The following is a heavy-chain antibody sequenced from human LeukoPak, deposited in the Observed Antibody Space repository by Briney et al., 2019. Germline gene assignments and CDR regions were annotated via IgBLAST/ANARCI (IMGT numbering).Heavy chain of an antibody. D-gene: IGHD6-13*01. J-gene: IGHJ4*02. V-gene: IGHV3-9*01. Sequence: GGSLRLSCAASGFTFDDYAMHWVRQAPGKGLEWVSGISWNSGSIGYADSVKGRFTISRDNAKNSLYLQMNSLRAEDTAVYYCAKEELVGRYFDYWGQGTLVTVSS. CDR2: ISWNSGSI. CDR3: AKEELVGRYFDY. CDR1: GFTFDDYA.